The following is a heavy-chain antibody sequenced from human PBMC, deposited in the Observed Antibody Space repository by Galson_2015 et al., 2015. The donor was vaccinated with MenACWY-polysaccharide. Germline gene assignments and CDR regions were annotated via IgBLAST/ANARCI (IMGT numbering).Heavy chain of an antibody. Sequence: LRLSCAASTVTFRGSGMHWVRPAPGKGLEWEAVIQYDAVYKQYLDSVKGRFSVSRDNSKSTLYLEMNNLRAEDTALYYCAREGSRIVFHAFDTWGQGTMVIVSS. CDR1: TVTFRGSG. J-gene: IGHJ3*02. D-gene: IGHD3-10*02. CDR3: AREGSRIVFHAFDT. V-gene: IGHV3-33*01. CDR2: IQYDAVYK.